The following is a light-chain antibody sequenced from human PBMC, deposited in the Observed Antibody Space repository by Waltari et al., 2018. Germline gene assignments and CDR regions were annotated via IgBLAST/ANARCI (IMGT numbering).Light chain of an antibody. CDR1: KREVGRYQY. CDR2: DVD. J-gene: IGLJ2*01. CDR3: ASYAGYNNLDVL. Sequence: QSALTQPPSASGSAGQSVTIPCTGTKREVGRYQYVHWYQQLPGEAPKLIIFDVDRRSSGIPDRFSGSKSGNTASLTVSGLQSEDEATYYCASYAGYNNLDVLFGGGTKLTVL. V-gene: IGLV2-8*01.